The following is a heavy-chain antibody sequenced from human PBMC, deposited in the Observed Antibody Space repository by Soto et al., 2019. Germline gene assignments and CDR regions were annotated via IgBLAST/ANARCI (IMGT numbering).Heavy chain of an antibody. Sequence: GPSAKVSCKDSVYTINDLSIHWVRQAHEKGLEWMGGFDPEDGETIYAQKLQGRVTMTTDTSTSTAYMELRSLRSDDTAVYYCARDTWEYSSSSRVSDAFDIWGQGTMVTVSS. CDR1: VYTINDLS. J-gene: IGHJ3*02. CDR3: ARDTWEYSSSSRVSDAFDI. CDR2: FDPEDGET. D-gene: IGHD6-6*01. V-gene: IGHV1-24*01.